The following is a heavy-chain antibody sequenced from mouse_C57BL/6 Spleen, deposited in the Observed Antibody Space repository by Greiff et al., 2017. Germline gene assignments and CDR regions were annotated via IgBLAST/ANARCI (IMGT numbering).Heavy chain of an antibody. V-gene: IGHV1-50*01. D-gene: IGHD1-1*01. CDR3: ARPLYYGSSPYYVDY. CDR2: IDPSDSYT. CDR1: GYTFTSYW. J-gene: IGHJ2*01. Sequence: QVQLKQPGAELVKPGASVKLSCKASGYTFTSYWMQWVKQRPGQGLEWIGEIDPSDSYTNYNQKFKGKATLPVATAASTAYMQLSSLTSEDSAVYYCARPLYYGSSPYYVDYWGQGTTLTVSS.